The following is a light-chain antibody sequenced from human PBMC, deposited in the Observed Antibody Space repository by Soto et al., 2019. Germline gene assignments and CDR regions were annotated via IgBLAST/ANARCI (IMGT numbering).Light chain of an antibody. CDR3: QQYNNWLWT. Sequence: EIVMTQSPATLSVSPGERATLSCRASQSVNSNLVWYQQKPGQAPRLLIYGASTRATGIPGRFSGSGYGTEFTLTSSSRQSEDFAVYYCQQYNNWLWTFGQGTKVEIK. CDR2: GAS. J-gene: IGKJ1*01. V-gene: IGKV3-15*01. CDR1: QSVNSN.